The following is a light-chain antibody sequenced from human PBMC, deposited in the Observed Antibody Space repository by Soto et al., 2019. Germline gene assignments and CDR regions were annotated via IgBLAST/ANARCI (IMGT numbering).Light chain of an antibody. Sequence: DIQMTQSPSSLSASVGDRVTITCRASQSISTYLNWYQQKPGKAPNLLIYAASNLQSGVPSRFSGSGSGTDFTLTISSLRPEDFATYYCQQSYSTPFTFGPGTTVDI. CDR3: QQSYSTPFT. V-gene: IGKV1-39*01. CDR2: AAS. CDR1: QSISTY. J-gene: IGKJ3*01.